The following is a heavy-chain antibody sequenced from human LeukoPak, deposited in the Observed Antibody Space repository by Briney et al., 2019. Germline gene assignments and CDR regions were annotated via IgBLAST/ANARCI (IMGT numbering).Heavy chain of an antibody. CDR1: GYTFSSYV. CDR3: AKDRGGTGDFDY. J-gene: IGHJ4*02. V-gene: IGHV1-3*01. D-gene: IGHD1-1*01. Sequence: HRASVKVSCKASGYTFSSYVIHWLRRAPGQRLEWMRWINVGNGDTKYSQKFQGRVTIARDTSASTAYMELSSLRSEDTAIYYCAKDRGGTGDFDYWGQGTLVTVSS. CDR2: INVGNGDT.